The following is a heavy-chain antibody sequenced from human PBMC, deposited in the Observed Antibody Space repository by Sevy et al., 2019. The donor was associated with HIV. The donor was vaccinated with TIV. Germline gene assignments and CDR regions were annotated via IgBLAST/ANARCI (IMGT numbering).Heavy chain of an antibody. CDR3: ARDLEFYDYGDYGPAFMPDY. V-gene: IGHV3-33*01. J-gene: IGHJ4*02. D-gene: IGHD4-17*01. CDR2: IWFDGSIT. CDR1: GFTFSTYG. Sequence: GGSLRLSCAASGFTFSTYGMHWVRQAPGKGLEWVALIWFDGSITYYADSVKGRLTISGDIAKNTLHLQMNSLRAEDTAGYYCARDLEFYDYGDYGPAFMPDYWGQGTLVTVSS.